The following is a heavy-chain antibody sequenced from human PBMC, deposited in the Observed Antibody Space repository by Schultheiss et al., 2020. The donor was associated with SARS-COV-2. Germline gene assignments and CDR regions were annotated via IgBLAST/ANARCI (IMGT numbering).Heavy chain of an antibody. J-gene: IGHJ4*02. D-gene: IGHD3-10*01. V-gene: IGHV4-4*07. CDR3: ARDGRGGFGDY. Sequence: SETLSLTCTVSGGSISSYYWSWIRQPAGKGLEWIGRIYTSGSTNYNPSLKSRVIISADTSKNHFSLKLSSVTAADTAVYYCARDGRGGFGDYWGQGTLVTVSS. CDR2: IYTSGST. CDR1: GGSISSYY.